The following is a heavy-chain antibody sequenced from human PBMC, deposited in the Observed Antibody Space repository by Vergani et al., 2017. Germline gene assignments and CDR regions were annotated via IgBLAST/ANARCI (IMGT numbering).Heavy chain of an antibody. CDR2: INPNSGGT. CDR3: ATRYSGYDGGLDY. D-gene: IGHD5-12*01. J-gene: IGHJ4*02. V-gene: IGHV1-2*04. CDR1: GYTFTGYY. Sequence: QVQLVQSGAEVKKPGASVKVSCKASGYTFTGYYMHWVRQAPGQGLGWMGWINPNSGGTNYAQKFQGWVTMTRDTSISTAYMELSRLRSDDTAVYYCATRYSGYDGGLDYWGQGTLVTVSS.